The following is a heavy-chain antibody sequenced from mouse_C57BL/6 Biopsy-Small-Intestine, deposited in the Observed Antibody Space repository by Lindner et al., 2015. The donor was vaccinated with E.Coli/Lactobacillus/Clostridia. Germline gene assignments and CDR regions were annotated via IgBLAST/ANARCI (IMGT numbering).Heavy chain of an antibody. Sequence: VQLQESGAELVRPGTSVKVSYKASGYAFTNYFIEWVKQWPGQGLEWIGKVNPGSGETIYNEKFKGKATLTADKSSSTAYMQLSSLTSEDSAVYFCARYDWMYWGQGTTLTVSS. CDR3: ARYDWMY. J-gene: IGHJ2*01. V-gene: IGHV1-54*01. CDR1: GYAFTNYF. CDR2: VNPGSGET. D-gene: IGHD2-4*01.